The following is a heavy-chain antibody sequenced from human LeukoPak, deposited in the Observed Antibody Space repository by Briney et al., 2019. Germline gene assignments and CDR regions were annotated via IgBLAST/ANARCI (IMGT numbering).Heavy chain of an antibody. CDR3: AREAYYCDSSGRYNYFDY. V-gene: IGHV1-18*01. D-gene: IGHD3-22*01. Sequence: GASVKVSCKASGYTFTSYGISWVRQAPGQGLEWMGWISAYNGNTNYAQKLQGRVTMTTDTSTSTAYMELRSLRSDDTAVYYCAREAYYCDSSGRYNYFDYWGQGTLVTVSS. CDR2: ISAYNGNT. J-gene: IGHJ4*02. CDR1: GYTFTSYG.